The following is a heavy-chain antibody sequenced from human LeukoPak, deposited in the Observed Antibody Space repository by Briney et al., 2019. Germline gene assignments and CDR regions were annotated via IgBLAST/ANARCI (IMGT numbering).Heavy chain of an antibody. V-gene: IGHV3-23*01. CDR3: ATHFGSGTWAYFDL. CDR1: GFTFSSYA. J-gene: IGHJ2*01. Sequence: PGGSLRLSCAASGFTFSSYAMSWVRQAPGKGLEWVSAISGSGGSTYYADSVKGRFTISRDNSKNTLYLQMNSLRVEDTAVYYCATHFGSGTWAYFDLWGRGTLVTVSS. CDR2: ISGSGGST. D-gene: IGHD3-10*01.